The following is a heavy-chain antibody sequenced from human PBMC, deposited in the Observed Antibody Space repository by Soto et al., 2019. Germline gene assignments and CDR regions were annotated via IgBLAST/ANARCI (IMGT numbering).Heavy chain of an antibody. Sequence: SVKVSCKASGGTFSSYAISWVRQAPGQGLEWMGGIIPIFGTANYAQKFQGRVTITADESTSTAYMELSSLRSEDTAVYYCALRGVVVVAATRSYYYYGMDVWGQGTTVTVSS. J-gene: IGHJ6*02. CDR2: IIPIFGTA. V-gene: IGHV1-69*13. CDR3: ALRGVVVVAATRSYYYYGMDV. CDR1: GGTFSSYA. D-gene: IGHD2-15*01.